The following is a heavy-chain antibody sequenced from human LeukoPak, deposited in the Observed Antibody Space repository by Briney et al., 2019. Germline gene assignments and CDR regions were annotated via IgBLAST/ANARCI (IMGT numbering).Heavy chain of an antibody. CDR1: GFTFSSYA. V-gene: IGHV3-23*01. J-gene: IGHJ4*02. CDR3: ARADSVDFWSDY. D-gene: IGHD2-15*01. Sequence: GGSLRLSCAASGFTFSSYAMSWVRQAPGKGLEWVSAISGSGGSTYYADSVKGRFTISRGNAKNSLYLQMNSLRAEDTAVYYCARADSVDFWSDYWGQGTLVTVSS. CDR2: ISGSGGST.